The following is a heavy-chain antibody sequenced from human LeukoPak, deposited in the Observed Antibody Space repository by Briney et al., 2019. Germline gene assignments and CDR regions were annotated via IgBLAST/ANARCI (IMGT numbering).Heavy chain of an antibody. Sequence: GGSLRLSCAASGFIFSAYEMNWVRQAPGKGLEWLSYISYNGRSIYYADSVKGRFTISRDNAKNSLYLQMNSLRAEDTAVYYCARVNGDSSGWYGYYYYMDVWGKGTTVTISS. CDR3: ARVNGDSSGWYGYYYYMDV. D-gene: IGHD6-19*01. CDR2: ISYNGRSI. CDR1: GFIFSAYE. J-gene: IGHJ6*03. V-gene: IGHV3-48*03.